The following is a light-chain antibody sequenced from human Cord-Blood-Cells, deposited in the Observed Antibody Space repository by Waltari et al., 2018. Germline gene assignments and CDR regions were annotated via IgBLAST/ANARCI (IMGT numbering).Light chain of an antibody. CDR3: QQANSFPRFT. CDR1: QGISSW. J-gene: IGKJ4*01. CDR2: AAS. V-gene: IGKV1-12*01. Sequence: IQMTQSPSSLSASVVERVTSAGRAGQGISSWLAWYQQKPGKANKLLLYAASSLQSGVRSSFSGSGSATDFTPTTSSLQHADFATYYCQQANSFPRFTFGRGTKVEIK.